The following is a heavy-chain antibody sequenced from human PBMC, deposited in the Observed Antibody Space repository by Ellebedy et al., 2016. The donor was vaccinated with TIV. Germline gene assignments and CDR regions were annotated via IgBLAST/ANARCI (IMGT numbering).Heavy chain of an antibody. J-gene: IGHJ4*02. CDR2: ISNDGKRR. CDR3: ARQTESYTLLQFDY. CDR1: GFTFGDCG. D-gene: IGHD1-26*01. Sequence: GESLKISCAASGFTFGDCGMHWVRQAPGEGLEWVAFISNDGKRRHCADSVKGRFTISRDNSMNIMYLQMNSLRVEDTAVYYCARQTESYTLLQFDYWGQGTLVTVSS. V-gene: IGHV3-30*12.